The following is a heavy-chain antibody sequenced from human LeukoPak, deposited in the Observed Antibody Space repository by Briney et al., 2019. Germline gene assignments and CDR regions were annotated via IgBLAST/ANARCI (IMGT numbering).Heavy chain of an antibody. J-gene: IGHJ4*02. CDR3: ARDGLAGTRVEHIPDY. V-gene: IGHV1-2*02. Sequence: ASVKVSCKASGYTFTGYYMHWVRQAPGQGLEWMGWINPNSGGTNYAQKFQGRVTMTRDASISTAYMELSRLISGDTALYYCARDGLAGTRVEHIPDYWGQGTLVTVSS. CDR2: INPNSGGT. CDR1: GYTFTGYY. D-gene: IGHD6-13*01.